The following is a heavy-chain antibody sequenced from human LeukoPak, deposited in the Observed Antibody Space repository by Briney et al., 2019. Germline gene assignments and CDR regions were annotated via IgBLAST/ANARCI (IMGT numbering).Heavy chain of an antibody. CDR3: ARQIKQWLLESLYYFDQ. D-gene: IGHD6-19*01. Sequence: SETLSLTCAVSGYSISSGYYWGWIRQPPGKGLEWIGSIYHSGSTYYNPSLKSRVTISVDTSKNQFSLKLSSVTAADTAVYYCARQIKQWLLESLYYFDQWGQGTLVTVSS. CDR2: IYHSGST. J-gene: IGHJ4*02. CDR1: GYSISSGYY. V-gene: IGHV4-38-2*01.